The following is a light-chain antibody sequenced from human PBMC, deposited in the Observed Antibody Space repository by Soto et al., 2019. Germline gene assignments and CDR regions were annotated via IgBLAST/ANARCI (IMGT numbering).Light chain of an antibody. CDR3: QQRSHWPPIT. CDR2: GAS. Sequence: EIVLTQSPGTLSLSPGERATLSCRASQSVSSSYLAWYQQKPGQAPRLLIYGASSRATGIPDRFSGSGSGTDFTLTISSLEPEDFAVYFCQQRSHWPPITFGQGTRLEIK. CDR1: QSVSSSY. V-gene: IGKV3D-20*02. J-gene: IGKJ5*01.